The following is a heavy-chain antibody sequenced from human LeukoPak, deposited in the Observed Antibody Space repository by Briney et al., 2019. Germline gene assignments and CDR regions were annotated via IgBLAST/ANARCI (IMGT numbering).Heavy chain of an antibody. CDR1: GFTFSSYG. V-gene: IGHV3-23*01. CDR2: ISGSGGST. D-gene: IGHD1-26*01. CDR3: ARGPPEWELLCYFDY. Sequence: GGTLRLSCAASGFTFSSYGMSWVRQAPGKGLEWVSAISGSGGSTYYADSVKGRFTISRDNSKNTLYLQMNSLRAEDTAVYYCARGPPEWELLCYFDYWGQGTLVTVSS. J-gene: IGHJ4*02.